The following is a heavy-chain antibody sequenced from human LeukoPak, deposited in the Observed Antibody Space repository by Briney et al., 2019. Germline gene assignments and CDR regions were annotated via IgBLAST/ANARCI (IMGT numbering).Heavy chain of an antibody. Sequence: SQTLSLTWTVSGGSISSGSYYWSWIRQPAGKGLEWIGRIYTSGSTNYNPSLKSRVTISVDTSKNQFSLKLSSVTAADTAVYYCASSSSSGWTFDYWGQGTLVTVSS. CDR1: GGSISSGSYY. V-gene: IGHV4-61*02. J-gene: IGHJ4*02. D-gene: IGHD6-19*01. CDR2: IYTSGST. CDR3: ASSSSSGWTFDY.